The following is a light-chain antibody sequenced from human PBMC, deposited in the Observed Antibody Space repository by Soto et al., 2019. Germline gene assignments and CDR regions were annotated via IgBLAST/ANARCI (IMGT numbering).Light chain of an antibody. CDR1: SSNIGAGYD. CDR2: GNS. J-gene: IGLJ1*01. CDR3: QSYDSSRSYV. V-gene: IGLV1-40*01. Sequence: QSVLTQPPSVSGAPGQRVTISCTGSSSNIGAGYDVHWYQQVPGTAPKLLIYGNSNRPSGVPDRFSGSKSGTSASLAITGLQDEDDADYYCQSYDSSRSYVFGTGTKVTVL.